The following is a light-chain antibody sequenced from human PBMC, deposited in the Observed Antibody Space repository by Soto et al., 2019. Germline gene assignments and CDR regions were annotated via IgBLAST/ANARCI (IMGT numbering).Light chain of an antibody. CDR2: KAS. V-gene: IGKV1-5*03. CDR1: QTISSW. CDR3: QQLLTYPQT. Sequence: ISMTQSPSTLSGSVGDRVTIACRASQTISSWLAWYQQKPGKAPKLLIYKASTLKSGVPSRFSGSGSGTEFALAISSLQPEDFATYYCQQLLTYPQTFGQGTKVDIK. J-gene: IGKJ1*01.